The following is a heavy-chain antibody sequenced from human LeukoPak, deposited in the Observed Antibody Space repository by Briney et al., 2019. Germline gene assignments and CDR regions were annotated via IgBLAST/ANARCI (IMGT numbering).Heavy chain of an antibody. D-gene: IGHD2-21*01. CDR1: GFTFSSYG. J-gene: IGHJ4*02. CDR2: IWYDGSNK. V-gene: IGHV3-33*01. Sequence: QTGGSLRLSCAASGFTFSSYGMHWVRQAPGKGLEWVAVIWYDGSNKYYADSVKGRFTISRDNSKDTVFLQMNSLRVEDTAVYYCARELSQIVWGGLDYGGQGTLVSVSS. CDR3: ARELSQIVWGGLDY.